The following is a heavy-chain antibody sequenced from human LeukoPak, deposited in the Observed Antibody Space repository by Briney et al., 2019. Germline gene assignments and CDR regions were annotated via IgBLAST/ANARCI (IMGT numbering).Heavy chain of an antibody. J-gene: IGHJ5*02. Sequence: ASVKVSCKASGYTFTSHYMHWVRQAPGQGLEWMGIINPSGGSTSYAQKFQGRVTMTRDTSTSTVYMELSSLRSEDTAVYYCARDMDYYGSGSYYSNWFDPWGQGTLVTVSS. CDR3: ARDMDYYGSGSYYSNWFDP. CDR2: INPSGGST. CDR1: GYTFTSHY. V-gene: IGHV1-46*01. D-gene: IGHD3-10*01.